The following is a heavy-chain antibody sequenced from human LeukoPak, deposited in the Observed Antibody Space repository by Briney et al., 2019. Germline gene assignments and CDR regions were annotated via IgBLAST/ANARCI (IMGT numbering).Heavy chain of an antibody. J-gene: IGHJ4*02. D-gene: IGHD6-13*01. Sequence: SETLSLTCTVSGGSISSGDYYWSWIRQPPGKGLEWIGYIYYSGSTYYNPSLKSRVTISVDTSKNQFSLKLSSVTAADTAVYYCARIIAAAGTIGYWGQGTLVTVSS. V-gene: IGHV4-30-4*01. CDR1: GGSISSGDYY. CDR3: ARIIAAAGTIGY. CDR2: IYYSGST.